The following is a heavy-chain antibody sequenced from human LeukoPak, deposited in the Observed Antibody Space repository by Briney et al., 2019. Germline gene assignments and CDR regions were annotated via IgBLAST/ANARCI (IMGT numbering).Heavy chain of an antibody. Sequence: GASVKVSCKTSGYTLSDYYMQWVRQAPGQGLEWMGWINPNSGATTYAENFQGRVIMTRDTSISTAYMELTSLRSDDTALYYCARGVLRELRGFDYWGQGTLVTVSS. CDR2: INPNSGAT. J-gene: IGHJ4*02. CDR1: GYTLSDYY. CDR3: ARGVLRELRGFDY. V-gene: IGHV1-2*02. D-gene: IGHD1-7*01.